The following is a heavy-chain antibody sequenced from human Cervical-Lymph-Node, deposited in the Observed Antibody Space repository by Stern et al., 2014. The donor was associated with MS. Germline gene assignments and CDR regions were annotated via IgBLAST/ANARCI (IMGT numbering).Heavy chain of an antibody. V-gene: IGHV5-51*03. CDR2: IHPGNSDP. Sequence: EMQLVESGAEVKKPGESLKISCKGFEYNFNTHWIAWVRQMPGKGLEWLGNIHPGNSDPRYNPSLQGQVSISADKSITTASLHFSSLKASDSAMYFCARHGGPNWNHEAHNWFDPWGQGTLVTVSS. J-gene: IGHJ5*02. CDR3: ARHGGPNWNHEAHNWFDP. D-gene: IGHD1-14*01. CDR1: EYNFNTHW.